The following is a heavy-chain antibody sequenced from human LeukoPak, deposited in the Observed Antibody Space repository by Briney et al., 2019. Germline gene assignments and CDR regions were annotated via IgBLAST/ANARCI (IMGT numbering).Heavy chain of an antibody. CDR1: GGSISSYY. CDR3: ARHSTVVTSHFDY. CDR2: IYYSGST. V-gene: IGHV4-59*08. D-gene: IGHD4-23*01. Sequence: SETLSLTCTVSGGSISSYYWSWIRQPPGKGLEWIGYIYYSGSTNYNPSLKSRVTKSVDTSKNQFSLKLSSVTAADTAVYYCARHSTVVTSHFDYWGQGTLVTVSS. J-gene: IGHJ4*02.